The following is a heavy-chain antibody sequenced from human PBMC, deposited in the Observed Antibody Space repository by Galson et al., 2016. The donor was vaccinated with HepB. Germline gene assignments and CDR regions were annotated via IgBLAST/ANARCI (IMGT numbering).Heavy chain of an antibody. J-gene: IGHJ4*02. V-gene: IGHV3-15*01. CDR2: LKGEADGGTT. CDR1: GLTFTNAW. CDR3: ATVKLTTWYSFDS. D-gene: IGHD2-2*01. Sequence: SLRLSCAASGLTFTNAWMTWVRQAPGKGLEGVGRLKGEADGGTTDYAAPVKGRFYISRDDSTHTLFLHMNSLRVEDGAVYYCATVKLTTWYSFDSWGQGTLVTVSS.